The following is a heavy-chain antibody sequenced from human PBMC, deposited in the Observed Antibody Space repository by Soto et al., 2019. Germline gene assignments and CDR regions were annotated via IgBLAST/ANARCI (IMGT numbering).Heavy chain of an antibody. Sequence: SETLSLTCTVSGGSISSYHWSWIRQTPGKGLEWIGYVHYSWGSNYNPSLKSRVAISLDTSKSQFSLKLTSVTAADTAVYYCARALYYYDSSGYSPYNWFDPWGQGTLVTVSS. CDR1: GGSISSYH. V-gene: IGHV4-59*12. CDR3: ARALYYYDSSGYSPYNWFDP. CDR2: VHYSWGS. D-gene: IGHD3-22*01. J-gene: IGHJ5*02.